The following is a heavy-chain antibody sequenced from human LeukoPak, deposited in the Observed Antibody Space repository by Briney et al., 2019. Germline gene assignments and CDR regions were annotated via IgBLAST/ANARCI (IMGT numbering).Heavy chain of an antibody. Sequence: QPGGSLRLSCAASEFTFSSYAMSWVGQAPGKGVEWVSAISDSGGSTYYADSVKGRFTISRDNSKNTVYLQMNSLRAEDTAVYYCAKDRRACSSSSCYYRFDYWGQGTLVTVSS. V-gene: IGHV3-23*01. CDR3: AKDRRACSSSSCYYRFDY. CDR2: ISDSGGST. J-gene: IGHJ4*02. D-gene: IGHD2-2*01. CDR1: EFTFSSYA.